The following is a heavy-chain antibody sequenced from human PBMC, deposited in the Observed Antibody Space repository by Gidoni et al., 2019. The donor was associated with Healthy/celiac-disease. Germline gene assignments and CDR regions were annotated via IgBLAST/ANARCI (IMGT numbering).Heavy chain of an antibody. CDR3: AKGSLGYYDSSGYGGDDY. D-gene: IGHD3-22*01. V-gene: IGHV3-23*01. CDR1: GFPFSSYA. CDR2: ISGSGGST. Sequence: EVQLLASGGGLVQPGGSLRLSCAASGFPFSSYAMSWVRQAPGKGLGWVSAISGSGGSTYYADSVKGRFTISRDNSKNTLYLQMNSLRAEDTAVYYCAKGSLGYYDSSGYGGDDYWGQGTLVTVSS. J-gene: IGHJ4*02.